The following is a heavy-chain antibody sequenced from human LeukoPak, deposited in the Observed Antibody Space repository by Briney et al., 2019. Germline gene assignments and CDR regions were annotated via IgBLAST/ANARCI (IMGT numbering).Heavy chain of an antibody. CDR1: GGTFSSYT. CDR2: IIPILGTA. J-gene: IGHJ5*02. CDR3: ARDGPHSVLGGPVGFYP. D-gene: IGHD3-16*01. Sequence: SVKVSCKASGGTFSSYTISWVRQAPGQGLEWMGRIIPILGTANYAQKFQGKVTITEDKSTSTAYMELSNLTSEDTAVYDCARDGPHSVLGGPVGFYPWGQGTLVTVSS. V-gene: IGHV1-69*08.